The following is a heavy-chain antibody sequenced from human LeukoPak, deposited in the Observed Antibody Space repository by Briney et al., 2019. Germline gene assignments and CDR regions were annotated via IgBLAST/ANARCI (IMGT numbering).Heavy chain of an antibody. CDR2: ISGSGGST. D-gene: IGHD3-22*01. CDR1: GFTFSSYA. CDR3: AKPHYYDSSGYYEYYFDY. Sequence: GGSLRLSCAASGFTFSSYAMSWVRQAPGKGLEWVSAISGSGGSTYYADSVKGRFTISRDNSKNTLYLQMNSLRAEDTAVYYCAKPHYYDSSGYYEYYFDYWGQGTLVTVSS. J-gene: IGHJ4*02. V-gene: IGHV3-23*01.